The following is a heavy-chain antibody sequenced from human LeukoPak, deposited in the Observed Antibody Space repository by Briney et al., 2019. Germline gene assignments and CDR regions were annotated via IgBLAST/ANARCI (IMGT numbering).Heavy chain of an antibody. CDR2: MSSSGDTI. CDR3: ARDDGGRHTSSLDY. V-gene: IGHV3-48*03. CDR1: GFTFTIYE. D-gene: IGHD6-6*01. J-gene: IGHJ4*02. Sequence: GGSLRLSCVASGFTFTIYEMHWVRQAPGKGLEWVTYMSSSGDTIYYADSVKGRFTISRDNAKNSLYLQMDSLRVEDTAVYYCARDDGGRHTSSLDYWGQGTLVAVSS.